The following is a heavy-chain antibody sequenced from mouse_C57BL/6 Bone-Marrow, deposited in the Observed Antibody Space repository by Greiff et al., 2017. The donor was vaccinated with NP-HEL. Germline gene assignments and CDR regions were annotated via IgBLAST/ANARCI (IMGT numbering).Heavy chain of an antibody. CDR1: GYTFTSYT. D-gene: IGHD2-5*01. Sequence: VKLVESGAELARPGASVKMSCKASGYTFTSYTMHWVKQRPGQGLEWIGYINPSSGYTKYNQKFKDKATLTADKSSSTAYMQLSSLTSEDSAVYYCARRHYSNWGFAYWGQGTLVTVSA. V-gene: IGHV1-4*01. J-gene: IGHJ3*01. CDR3: ARRHYSNWGFAY. CDR2: INPSSGYT.